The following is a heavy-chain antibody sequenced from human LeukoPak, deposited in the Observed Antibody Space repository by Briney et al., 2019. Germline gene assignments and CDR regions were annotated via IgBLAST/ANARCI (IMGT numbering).Heavy chain of an antibody. V-gene: IGHV4-34*01. CDR3: ARVGYGDYSY. D-gene: IGHD4-17*01. CDR1: GGSFSGYY. CDR2: INHSGST. J-gene: IGHJ4*02. Sequence: SETLSLTCAVYGGSFSGYYWSWIRQPPGKGLEWIGEINHSGSTNYNPSLKSRVTISVDTSKNQFSLKLSSVTAADTAVYYCARVGYGDYSYWGQGTLVTVSS.